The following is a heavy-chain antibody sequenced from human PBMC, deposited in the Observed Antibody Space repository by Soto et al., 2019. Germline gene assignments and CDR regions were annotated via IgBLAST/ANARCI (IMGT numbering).Heavy chain of an antibody. CDR1: GFMFSSYG. D-gene: IGHD3-9*01. CDR3: AKDPSTGPPDC. J-gene: IGHJ4*02. CDR2: IHPSGGST. Sequence: EVQLLESGGDLVQPGGSLRLSCAAAGFMFSSYGMSWVRQAPGKGLQWVATIHPSGGSTHYAESVRGRFTISRDNSRDTLYLQMNSLRAEDTAVYYCAKDPSTGPPDCWGQGALVIVSS. V-gene: IGHV3-23*01.